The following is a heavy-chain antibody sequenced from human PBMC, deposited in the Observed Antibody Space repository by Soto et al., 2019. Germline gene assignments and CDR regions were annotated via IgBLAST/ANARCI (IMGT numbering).Heavy chain of an antibody. Sequence: EVQLLESGGDLVQPGWSLRLYCVASGFTFISYAMSSVRQAPGKGLDWVSAISGSGGSTYYAYSVKGRFTISRDNSKNTLYLQMNSLRAEDTEVYYCAKAVGVARMGDVGYWGQGTLVTVSS. J-gene: IGHJ4*02. CDR1: GFTFISYA. V-gene: IGHV3-23*01. CDR2: ISGSGGST. D-gene: IGHD5-12*01. CDR3: AKAVGVARMGDVGY.